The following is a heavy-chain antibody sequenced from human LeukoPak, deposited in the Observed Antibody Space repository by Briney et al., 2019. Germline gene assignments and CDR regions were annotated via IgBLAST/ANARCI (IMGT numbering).Heavy chain of an antibody. J-gene: IGHJ5*02. CDR3: ARGNSADH. CDR1: GYTFTSYD. V-gene: IGHV1-8*03. Sequence: ASVRVSCKASGYTFTSYDINWVRQAPGQGLEWVGRMSSHSGNAAYAQKFQGRVTITRNSSITTAYMELSSLRSEDTAVYYCARGNSADHWGQGPLVTVSS. CDR2: MSSHSGNA. D-gene: IGHD1-1*01.